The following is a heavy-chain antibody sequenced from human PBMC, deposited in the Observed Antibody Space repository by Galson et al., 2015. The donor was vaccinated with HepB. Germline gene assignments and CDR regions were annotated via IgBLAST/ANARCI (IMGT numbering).Heavy chain of an antibody. J-gene: IGHJ4*02. CDR1: GYSFTSYW. V-gene: IGHV5-51*01. Sequence: QSGAEVKKLGESLRISCKGSGYSFTSYWIGWVRQMPGKGLEWMGIIYPGDSDTRHSPSFQGQVTISADKSISTAYLQWSSLKASDTAMYYCARGTIYYGSGSYFDYWGQGTLVTVSS. CDR2: IYPGDSDT. CDR3: ARGTIYYGSGSYFDY. D-gene: IGHD3-10*01.